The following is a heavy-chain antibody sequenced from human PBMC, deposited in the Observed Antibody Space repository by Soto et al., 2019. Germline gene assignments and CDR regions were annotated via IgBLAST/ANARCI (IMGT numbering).Heavy chain of an antibody. CDR2: IYYSGST. CDR3: ARHPCSGGSCYAELDY. V-gene: IGHV4-39*01. J-gene: IGHJ4*02. Sequence: SETLSLTCTVSGGSISSSSYYWGWIRQPPGKGLEWIGSIYYSGSTYYNPSLKSRVTISVDTSKNQFSLKLSSVTAADTAVYYCARHPCSGGSCYAELDYCGQRPLVTVSS. D-gene: IGHD2-15*01. CDR1: GGSISSSSYY.